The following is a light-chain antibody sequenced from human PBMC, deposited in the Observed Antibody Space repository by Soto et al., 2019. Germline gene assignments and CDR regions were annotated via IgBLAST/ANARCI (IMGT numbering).Light chain of an antibody. CDR3: LLDFSYFWA. CDR2: AAS. Sequence: IQMTQSPSSLSASVGDRVTITCRASQSISSYLNWYQQKPGKVPKLLIYAASTLQSGVPSRFSGSGSGTDFTLTTSSLQPEDFATYYCLLDFSYFWAFGQGTKVDI. CDR1: QSISSY. V-gene: IGKV1-6*01. J-gene: IGKJ1*01.